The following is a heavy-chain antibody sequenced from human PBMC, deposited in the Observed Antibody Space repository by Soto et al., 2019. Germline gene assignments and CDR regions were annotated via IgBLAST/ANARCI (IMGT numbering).Heavy chain of an antibody. CDR2: IKQDGSVK. J-gene: IGHJ6*02. Sequence: VGSLRLSCAASGFTFSNYWMSWVRQAPGKGLEWVANIKQDGSVKYYVDSVKGRFTISRDNGKNSLYLQMNSLRAEDAAVYSCARVGVWEWLGGTIGNDYYYYMDVWGQGTTVTVSS. V-gene: IGHV3-7*01. CDR3: ARVGVWEWLGGTIGNDYYYYMDV. CDR1: GFTFSNYW. D-gene: IGHD6-19*01.